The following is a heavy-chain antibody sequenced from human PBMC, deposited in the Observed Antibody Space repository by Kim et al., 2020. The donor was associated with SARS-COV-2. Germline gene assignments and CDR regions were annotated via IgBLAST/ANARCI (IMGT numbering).Heavy chain of an antibody. CDR1: GFTVSSNY. D-gene: IGHD3-10*01. CDR3: ARGYGSGSYGEYYYYYGMDV. V-gene: IGHV3-53*01. Sequence: GGSLRLSCAASGFTVSSNYMSWVRQAPGKGLEWVSVIYSGGSTYYADSVKGRFTISRDNSKNTLYLQMNSLRAEDTAVYYCARGYGSGSYGEYYYYYGMDVWGQGTTVTVSS. CDR2: IYSGGST. J-gene: IGHJ6*02.